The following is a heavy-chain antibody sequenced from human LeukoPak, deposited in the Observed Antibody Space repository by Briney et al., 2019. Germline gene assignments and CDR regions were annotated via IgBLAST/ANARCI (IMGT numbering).Heavy chain of an antibody. CDR1: GGTFSSYA. CDR2: ISGSGGST. D-gene: IGHD2-15*01. CDR3: AITLGYCSGGSCPAPY. J-gene: IGHJ4*02. V-gene: IGHV3-23*01. Sequence: SCKASGGTFSSYAISWVRQAPGKGLEWVSAISGSGGSTYYADSVKGRFTISRDNSKNTLYLQMNSLRAEDTAVYYCAITLGYCSGGSCPAPYWGQGTLVTVSS.